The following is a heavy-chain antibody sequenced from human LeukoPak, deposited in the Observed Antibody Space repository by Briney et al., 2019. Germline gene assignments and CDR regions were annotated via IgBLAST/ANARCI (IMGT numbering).Heavy chain of an antibody. Sequence: GGSLRLSCAASGFTISNYWMHWVRQAPGKGLEWVAVISYDGSNKYYADSVKGRFTISRDNSKNTLYLQMNSLRAEDTAVYYCAKDTCSSTSCPPSDPVLYGMDVWGQGTTVTVSS. CDR2: ISYDGSNK. J-gene: IGHJ6*02. CDR1: GFTISNYW. V-gene: IGHV3-30*18. D-gene: IGHD2-2*01. CDR3: AKDTCSSTSCPPSDPVLYGMDV.